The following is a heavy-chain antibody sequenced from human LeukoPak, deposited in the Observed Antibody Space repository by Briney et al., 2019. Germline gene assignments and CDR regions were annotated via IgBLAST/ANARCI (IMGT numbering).Heavy chain of an antibody. J-gene: IGHJ5*02. CDR2: ISAYNGNT. Sequence: ASVKVSCKASGYTFTSYGISWVRQAPGQGLEWMGWISAYNGNTNYAQKLQGRVTMTTDTSTSTAYMELRSLGSDDTAVYYCARDAPYYDSSGYLFDPWGQGTLVTVSS. V-gene: IGHV1-18*01. CDR3: ARDAPYYDSSGYLFDP. CDR1: GYTFTSYG. D-gene: IGHD3-22*01.